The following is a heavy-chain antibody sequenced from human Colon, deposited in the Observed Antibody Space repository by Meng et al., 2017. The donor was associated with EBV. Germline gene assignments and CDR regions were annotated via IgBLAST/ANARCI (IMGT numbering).Heavy chain of an antibody. Sequence: QITLKESGPTLVKPTXTLTLTCTFSGFSLTTSGVGVGWIRQPPGKALEWLALIYWDDDKRYSPSLKSRLTISKDTSKSQVVLTMTNMDPVDTATYYCAHSPFMIRGVITWFDPWGQGTLVTVSS. V-gene: IGHV2-5*02. CDR3: AHSPFMIRGVITWFDP. J-gene: IGHJ5*02. CDR1: GFSLTTSGVG. CDR2: IYWDDDK. D-gene: IGHD3-10*01.